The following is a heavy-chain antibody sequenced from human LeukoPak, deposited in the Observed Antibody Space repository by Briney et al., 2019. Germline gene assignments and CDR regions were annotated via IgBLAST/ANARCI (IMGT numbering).Heavy chain of an antibody. CDR3: SIGSEYFQH. CDR2: IYSGGST. J-gene: IGHJ1*01. V-gene: IGHV3-53*01. Sequence: ETLSLTCTVSGGSISSGDYYWSWIRQPPGKGLEWVSVIYSGGSTYYADSVKGRFTISRDNSKNTLYLQMNSLRAEDTAVYYCSIGSEYFQHWGQGTLVTVSS. CDR1: GGSISSGDYY.